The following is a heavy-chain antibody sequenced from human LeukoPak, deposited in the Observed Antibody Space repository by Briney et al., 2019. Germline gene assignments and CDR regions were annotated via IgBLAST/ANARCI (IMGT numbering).Heavy chain of an antibody. CDR1: GGTFSSYA. V-gene: IGHV1-69*13. Sequence: VKVSCKASGGTFSSYAISWVRQAPGQGLEWMGGIIPIFGTANYAQKFQGRVTITADESTSTAYMELSSLRSEDTAVYYCARVGDYGGNSDGVDYWGQGTLVTVSS. CDR3: ARVGDYGGNSDGVDY. CDR2: IIPIFGTA. D-gene: IGHD4-23*01. J-gene: IGHJ4*02.